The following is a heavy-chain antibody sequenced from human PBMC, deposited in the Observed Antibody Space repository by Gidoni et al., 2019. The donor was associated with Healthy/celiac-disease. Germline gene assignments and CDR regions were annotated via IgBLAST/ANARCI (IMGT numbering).Heavy chain of an antibody. Sequence: QVQLVQSGAEVKKPGSSVKVSCKASGGTFSSYAISWVRTAPGQGLEWMGGIIPIFGTANYAQKFQGRVTITADKSTSTAYMELSSLRSEDTAVYYCARDRSPDYDILTGYYQREHAFDIWGQGTMVTVSS. D-gene: IGHD3-9*01. V-gene: IGHV1-69*06. J-gene: IGHJ3*02. CDR3: ARDRSPDYDILTGYYQREHAFDI. CDR2: IIPIFGTA. CDR1: GGTFSSYA.